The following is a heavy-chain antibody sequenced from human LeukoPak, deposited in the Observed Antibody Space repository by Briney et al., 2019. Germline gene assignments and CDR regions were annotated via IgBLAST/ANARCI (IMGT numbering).Heavy chain of an antibody. Sequence: ASVKVSCKASGYTFTSYGVSWVRQAPGQGLEWMAWISAYDGHTKFEQKHQDRVTMTTDTSTSTAYMELRSLRSDDTAVYYCARDNLVPAAIVGFGAFDIWGQGTMVTVSS. CDR1: GYTFTSYG. V-gene: IGHV1-18*01. CDR2: ISAYDGHT. CDR3: ARDNLVPAAIVGFGAFDI. J-gene: IGHJ3*02. D-gene: IGHD2-2*01.